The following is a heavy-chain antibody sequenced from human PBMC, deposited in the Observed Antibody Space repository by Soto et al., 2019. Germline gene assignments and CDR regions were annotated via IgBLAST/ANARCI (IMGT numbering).Heavy chain of an antibody. CDR3: ARAPSVYLPGSTGAFDI. Sequence: PGGSLRLSCAASGFTFSSYWMSWVRQAPGKGLEWVANIKQDGSEKYYVDSVKGRFTISRDNAKNSLYLQMNSLRAEGTAVYYCARAPSVYLPGSTGAFDIWGQGTMVTVSS. D-gene: IGHD3-10*01. V-gene: IGHV3-7*01. J-gene: IGHJ3*02. CDR1: GFTFSSYW. CDR2: IKQDGSEK.